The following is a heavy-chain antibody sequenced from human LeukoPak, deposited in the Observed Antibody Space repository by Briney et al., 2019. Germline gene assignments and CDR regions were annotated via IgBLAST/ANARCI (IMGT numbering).Heavy chain of an antibody. CDR3: VREWRGGYYDSSGPNWFDP. CDR2: LYTNGNT. CDR1: GGAITSGNYY. J-gene: IGHJ5*02. V-gene: IGHV4-61*02. Sequence: SETLSLTCTVSGGAITSGNYYWSWIRQPAGKGLEWIGRLYTNGNTDDSPFLKIRVTISLDTYNNQFSLKLTAVTAEDTAVYYCVREWRGGYYDSSGPNWFDPWGQGTLVTVSS. D-gene: IGHD3-22*01.